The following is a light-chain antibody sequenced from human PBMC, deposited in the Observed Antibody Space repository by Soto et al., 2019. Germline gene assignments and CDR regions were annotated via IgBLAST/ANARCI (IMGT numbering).Light chain of an antibody. CDR2: EGS. J-gene: IGLJ1*01. V-gene: IGLV2-23*01. CDR1: SSDVGNYNL. CDR3: RSYAGSSTLYV. Sequence: QSVLTQPASVSGSPGQSITISCIGTSSDVGNYNLVSWYQQHPGKAPKLMIFEGSKRPSGVSNRFSGSKSGNTASLTISGLQAEDEADYYCRSYAGSSTLYVFGTGTKVTVL.